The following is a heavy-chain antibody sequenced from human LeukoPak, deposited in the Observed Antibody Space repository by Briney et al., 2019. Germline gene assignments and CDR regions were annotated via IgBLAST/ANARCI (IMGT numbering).Heavy chain of an antibody. Sequence: PGGSLRLSCATSGFTFSNAWMNWVRQAPGKGLEWVGRIRSNSDGGTVDYAAPVKGRFALSRDDSKNTLYLQMNSLQTEDTAVYYCATDFYDTTWGQGTLVTVSS. D-gene: IGHD3-22*01. CDR2: IRSNSDGGTV. J-gene: IGHJ5*02. V-gene: IGHV3-15*07. CDR1: GFTFSNAW. CDR3: ATDFYDTT.